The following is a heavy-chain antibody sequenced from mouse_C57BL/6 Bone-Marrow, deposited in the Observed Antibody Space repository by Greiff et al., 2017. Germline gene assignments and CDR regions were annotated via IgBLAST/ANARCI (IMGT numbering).Heavy chain of an antibody. Sequence: DVQLQESGPVLVKPGASVKMSCKASGYTFTDYYMNWVKQSHGKSLEWIGVINPYNGGTSYNQKFKGKATLTVDKSSSTAYMELNSLTSEDSAVYYCARSKLKAWFAYWGQGTLVTVSA. J-gene: IGHJ3*01. CDR2: INPYNGGT. CDR3: ARSKLKAWFAY. V-gene: IGHV1-19*01. CDR1: GYTFTDYY.